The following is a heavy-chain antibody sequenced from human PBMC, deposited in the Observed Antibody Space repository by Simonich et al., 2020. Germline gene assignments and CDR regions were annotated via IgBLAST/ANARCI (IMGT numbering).Heavy chain of an antibody. J-gene: IGHJ3*02. V-gene: IGHV3-23*01. D-gene: IGHD3-22*01. CDR1: GFTFISYA. Sequence: GGGLVQPGGSLRLSCAASGFTFISYAMSWVRQAPGKGLEWVAAISGSGGSTYYADSVKGRFTISRDNSKNTLYLQMNSLRAEDTAVYYCAKDLGERITMIVVVIDAFDIWGQGTMVTVSS. CDR3: AKDLGERITMIVVVIDAFDI. CDR2: ISGSGGST.